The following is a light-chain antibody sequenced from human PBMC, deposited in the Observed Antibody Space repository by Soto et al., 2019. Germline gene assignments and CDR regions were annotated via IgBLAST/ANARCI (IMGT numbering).Light chain of an antibody. J-gene: IGKJ5*01. CDR3: QQRSNWPPIP. Sequence: EIVLTQSPATLSLSPGERATLSCRASQSVSSYLAWYQQKPGQAPRLLIYEASNRATGIPARFSGSGSGTDFTLTISSLEPEDFAVYYCQQRSNWPPIPFGQGTRLEIK. V-gene: IGKV3-11*01. CDR1: QSVSSY. CDR2: EAS.